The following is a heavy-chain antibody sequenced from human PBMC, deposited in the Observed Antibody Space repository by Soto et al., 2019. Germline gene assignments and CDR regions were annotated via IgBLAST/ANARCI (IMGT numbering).Heavy chain of an antibody. CDR3: ARDLGYYDSSGYLGRAFEI. CDR1: GYTFSNTG. V-gene: IGHV1-18*01. Sequence: QVHLVQSGAEVKKPGTSVKVSCKTSGYTFSNTGISWVRQAPGQGLEWMGWISANNGDTNYAQKLQGRVTMTTDTSTSTAYMELRSLRSDDTAVYYCARDLGYYDSSGYLGRAFEIWGQGTMVTVSS. D-gene: IGHD3-22*01. CDR2: ISANNGDT. J-gene: IGHJ3*02.